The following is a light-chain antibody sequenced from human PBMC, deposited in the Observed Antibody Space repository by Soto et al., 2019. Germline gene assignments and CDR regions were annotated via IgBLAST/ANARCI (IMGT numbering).Light chain of an antibody. CDR2: DAS. Sequence: DIQMTQSPSSVSASVGDRVTITCRASQGISSWLAWYQQKPEKAPKLVIYDASSLQSGVPSRFSGSGSGTDFTLTISSLQPEDVATYYCQKYNSAPPTFGQGTKVDIK. J-gene: IGKJ1*01. CDR3: QKYNSAPPT. CDR1: QGISSW. V-gene: IGKV1-12*01.